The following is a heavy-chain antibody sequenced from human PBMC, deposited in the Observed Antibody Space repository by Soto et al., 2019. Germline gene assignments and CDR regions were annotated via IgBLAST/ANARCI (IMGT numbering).Heavy chain of an antibody. CDR1: GGSISSGNYY. CDR2: ISYSGST. J-gene: IGHJ5*02. Sequence: PSETLSLTCTVSGGSISSGNYYWSWIRQPPGKGLEWIGFISYSGSTYYSTSLKSRVTISVDTSKSQFSLKLSSVTAADTAVYYCARTESGTFDPWGQGTLVTVSS. V-gene: IGHV4-30-4*01. D-gene: IGHD1-7*01. CDR3: ARTESGTFDP.